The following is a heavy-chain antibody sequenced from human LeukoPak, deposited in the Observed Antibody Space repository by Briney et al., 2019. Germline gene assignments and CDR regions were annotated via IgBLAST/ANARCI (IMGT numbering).Heavy chain of an antibody. V-gene: IGHV4-59*01. Sequence: SETLSLTCTVSGGSISSYYWSWIRQPPGKGLEWIGYIYYSGSTNYNPSLKSRVTISVDTSKNQFSLKLSSVTAADTAVYYCARDCSGGTCKNGGGYDAFDIWGQGTLVTVSS. CDR3: ARDCSGGTCKNGGGYDAFDI. D-gene: IGHD2-15*01. CDR1: GGSISSYY. CDR2: IYYSGST. J-gene: IGHJ3*02.